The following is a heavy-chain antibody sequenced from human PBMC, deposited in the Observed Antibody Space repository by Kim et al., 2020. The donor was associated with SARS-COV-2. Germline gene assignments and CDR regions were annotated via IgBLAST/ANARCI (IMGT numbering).Heavy chain of an antibody. CDR2: IIPIFGTA. Sequence: SVKVSCKASGGTFSSYAISWVRQAPGQGLEWMGGIIPIFGTANYAQKFQGRVTITADESTSTAYMELSSLRSEDTAVYYCARETKQWLVRYWFDPWGQGTLVTVSS. CDR1: GGTFSSYA. J-gene: IGHJ5*02. V-gene: IGHV1-69*13. D-gene: IGHD6-19*01. CDR3: ARETKQWLVRYWFDP.